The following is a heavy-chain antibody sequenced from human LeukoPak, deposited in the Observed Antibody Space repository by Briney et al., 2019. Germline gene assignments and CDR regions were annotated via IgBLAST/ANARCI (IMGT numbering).Heavy chain of an antibody. CDR1: GFTFSDYY. CDR3: ARGPFGSSSLYYYGMDV. Sequence: PGGSLRLSCAASGFTFSDYYMSWIRQAPGKGLEWVSYISSSGSTIYYADSVKGRFTISRDSAKNSLYLQMNSLRADDTAVYYCARGPFGSSSLYYYGMDVWGQGTTVTVSS. V-gene: IGHV3-11*01. CDR2: ISSSGSTI. D-gene: IGHD6-13*01. J-gene: IGHJ6*02.